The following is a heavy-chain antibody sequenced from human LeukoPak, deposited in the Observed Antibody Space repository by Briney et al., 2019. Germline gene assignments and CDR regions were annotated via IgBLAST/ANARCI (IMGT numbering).Heavy chain of an antibody. CDR1: GFTFNIHW. CDR3: TKTGGPWD. D-gene: IGHD7-27*01. V-gene: IGHV3-7*01. Sequence: GGSLRLSCAASGFTFNIHWMTWVRQTPGKGLEWVATIKPNGNDKFFVDSVKGRFTISRDNSKNTLYLQMNTLRAEDTAMYYCTKTGGPWDWGQGTLVTVSS. J-gene: IGHJ4*02. CDR2: IKPNGNDK.